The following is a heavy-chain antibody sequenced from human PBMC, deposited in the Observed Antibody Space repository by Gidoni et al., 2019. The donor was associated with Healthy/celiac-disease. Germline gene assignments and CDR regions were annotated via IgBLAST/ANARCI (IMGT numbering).Heavy chain of an antibody. CDR3: ARGRVAQLLKVYYYYYGMDV. Sequence: EVQLVESGGGLVKPGGSLRLSCSASGFTSRSYSMNWVRQAPGKGLEWVSSISSSSSYIYYADSVKGRFTISRDNAKNSLYLQMNSLRAEDTAVYYCARGRVAQLLKVYYYYYGMDVWGQGTTVTVSS. CDR2: ISSSSSYI. J-gene: IGHJ6*02. CDR1: GFTSRSYS. V-gene: IGHV3-21*01. D-gene: IGHD2-2*01.